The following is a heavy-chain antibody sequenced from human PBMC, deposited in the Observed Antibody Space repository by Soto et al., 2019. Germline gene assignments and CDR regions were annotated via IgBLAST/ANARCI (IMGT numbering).Heavy chain of an antibody. J-gene: IGHJ6*03. CDR3: ARDPGYCSSTSCYGFYYYMDV. V-gene: IGHV3-11*01. CDR2: ISSSGSTI. CDR1: GFTFSDYY. D-gene: IGHD2-2*01. Sequence: QVQLVESGGGLVKPGGSLRLSCAASGFTFSDYYMSWIRQAPGKGLEWVSYISSSGSTIYYADSVKGRFTISRDNAKNSLYLQLNSLRAEDTAVYYCARDPGYCSSTSCYGFYYYMDVWGKGTTVTVSS.